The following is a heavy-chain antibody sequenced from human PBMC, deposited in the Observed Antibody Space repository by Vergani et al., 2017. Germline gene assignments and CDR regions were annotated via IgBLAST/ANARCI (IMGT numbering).Heavy chain of an antibody. CDR2: IYSSDET. D-gene: IGHD3-10*01. J-gene: IGHJ5*02. CDR3: ARGNYYGSGTYVHP. V-gene: IGHV3-66*02. CDR1: GSNVSGNY. Sequence: PLVESGGGVVQPGGSLRLLCAASGSNVSGNYMTWVRQAPGKGVEWVSHIYSSDETYYADSVKGRVTIYRDTSTNTLHLQINNLRVEDTAVYYCARGNYYGSGTYVHPWGQGTLVTVSS.